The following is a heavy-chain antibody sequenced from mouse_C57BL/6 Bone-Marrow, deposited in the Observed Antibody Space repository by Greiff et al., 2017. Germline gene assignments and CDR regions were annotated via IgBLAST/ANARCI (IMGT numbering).Heavy chain of an antibody. Sequence: VQLQQPGAELVKPGASVKLSCKASGYTFTSYWMQWVKQRPGQGLEWIGEIDPSDSYTNYNQKFKGKATLTVDTSSSTAYMQLSSLTSEDSAVYDCAGDDYDRFAYWGQGTLVTVSA. CDR1: GYTFTSYW. J-gene: IGHJ3*01. V-gene: IGHV1-50*01. D-gene: IGHD2-4*01. CDR2: IDPSDSYT. CDR3: AGDDYDRFAY.